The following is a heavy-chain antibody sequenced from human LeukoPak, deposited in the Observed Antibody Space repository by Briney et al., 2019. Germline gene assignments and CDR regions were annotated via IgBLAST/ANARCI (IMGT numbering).Heavy chain of an antibody. D-gene: IGHD3-10*01. CDR3: ARGTLWFGELRAFDY. J-gene: IGHJ4*02. CDR1: GGSISSGSYY. Sequence: SETLSLTCTVSGGSISSGSYYWSWIRQPAGKGLEWIGRIYTSGSTNYNPSLKSRVTISVDTSKNQFSLKLSSVTAADTAVYYCARGTLWFGELRAFDYWGQGTLVTVSS. V-gene: IGHV4-61*02. CDR2: IYTSGST.